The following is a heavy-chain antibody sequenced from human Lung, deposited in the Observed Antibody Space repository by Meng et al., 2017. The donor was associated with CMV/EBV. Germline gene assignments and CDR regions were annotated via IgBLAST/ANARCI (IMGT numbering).Heavy chain of an antibody. CDR1: GFTFSNYA. CDR2: IYSDGSST. V-gene: IGHV3-23*03. Sequence: GGSXRLXXAASGFTFSNYAMNWVRQAPGKGLEWVSVIYSDGSSTYYADSVKGRFTISRDNSKNTLDLQMNSLRAEDTAVYYCAKGDDSGWSPFDYWGQGTLXTVSS. CDR3: AKGDDSGWSPFDY. J-gene: IGHJ4*02. D-gene: IGHD3-22*01.